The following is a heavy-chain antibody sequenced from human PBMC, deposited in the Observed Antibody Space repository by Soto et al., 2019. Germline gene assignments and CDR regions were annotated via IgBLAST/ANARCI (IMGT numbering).Heavy chain of an antibody. J-gene: IGHJ4*02. V-gene: IGHV3-73*01. Sequence: GGSLRLSCAASGFTFSGSAMHWVRQASGKGLEWVGRIRSKTNNYATAYAASVKGRFTISRDDSKNTAYLQMNSLKTEDTAVYYCTRHDGSCSGGSCPLFDYWGQGTLVTVSS. D-gene: IGHD2-15*01. CDR1: GFTFSGSA. CDR3: TRHDGSCSGGSCPLFDY. CDR2: IRSKTNNYAT.